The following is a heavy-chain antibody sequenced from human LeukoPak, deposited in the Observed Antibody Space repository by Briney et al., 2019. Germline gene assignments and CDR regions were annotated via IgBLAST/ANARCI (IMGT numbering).Heavy chain of an antibody. CDR1: GYTFTSYG. Sequence: ASVKVSCKASGYTFTSYGISWVRQDPGQGLEWLGWVSAYKVSTNYAQKLQGRVTMTTDTSKSTAYMELRSLRSDDTAVYYCARIAMEQLASDYWGQGTLVTVSS. CDR2: VSAYKVST. CDR3: ARIAMEQLASDY. V-gene: IGHV1-18*01. J-gene: IGHJ4*02. D-gene: IGHD6-13*01.